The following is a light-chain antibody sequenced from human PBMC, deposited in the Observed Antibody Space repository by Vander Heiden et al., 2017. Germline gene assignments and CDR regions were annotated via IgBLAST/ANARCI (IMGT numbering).Light chain of an antibody. CDR1: QSISSY. J-gene: IGKJ2*01. CDR2: AAS. V-gene: IGKV1-39*01. CDR3: QQSYSTPYT. Sequence: DIQMTQSPSSLSASVGDRVTINCRASQSISSYLNWYQQKPGKAPNLLIYAASRLQSGVPSRFSGSGSGTDFTLTISSLQPEDFATYYCQQSYSTPYTFGQGTKLEIK.